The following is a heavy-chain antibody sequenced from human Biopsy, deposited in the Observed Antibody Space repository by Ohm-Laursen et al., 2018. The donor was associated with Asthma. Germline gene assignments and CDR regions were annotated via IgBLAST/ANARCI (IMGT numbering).Heavy chain of an antibody. CDR3: AVLGRITNAY. D-gene: IGHD1-20*01. J-gene: IGHJ4*02. Sequence: SLRLSCTASGFSFCTYWMHWVRQAPGKGLVWVARINSDGSSLSYADSVKGRFTVSRDNAKNTLYLQMNSLRGEDTAVYYCAVLGRITNAYWGQGTLVTVSS. CDR1: GFSFCTYW. CDR2: INSDGSSL. V-gene: IGHV3-74*01.